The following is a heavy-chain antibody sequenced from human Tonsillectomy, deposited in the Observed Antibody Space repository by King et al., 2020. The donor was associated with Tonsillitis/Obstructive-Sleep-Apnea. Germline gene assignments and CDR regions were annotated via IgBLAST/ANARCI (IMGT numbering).Heavy chain of an antibody. J-gene: IGHJ4*02. CDR1: GFTISSYW. CDR3: EREVRHGIGFDY. D-gene: IGHD1-14*01. V-gene: IGHV3-7*01. Sequence: QLVQSGGGLVQSGGSLRLSCAASGFTISSYWMSWVRQAPGKGLEWVANIKQEGSEKHYGDSVKGRFTISRDKAKNSLYLQLNSPRAEGTAVYYCEREVRHGIGFDYWGQGTLVTDSS. CDR2: IKQEGSEK.